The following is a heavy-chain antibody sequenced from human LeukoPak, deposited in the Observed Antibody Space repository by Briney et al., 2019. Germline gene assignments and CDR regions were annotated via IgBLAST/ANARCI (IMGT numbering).Heavy chain of an antibody. CDR3: AIGPLYRFLEWLSHYYFDY. D-gene: IGHD3-3*01. V-gene: IGHV1-69*13. CDR2: IIAIFGTA. Sequence: ASVKVSCKASGGTFSSYAISWVRQAPGQGLEWMGGIIAIFGTANYAQKFQGRVTITADEPTSTAYMELSSLRSEDTAVYYCAIGPLYRFLEWLSHYYFDYWGQGTLVTVSS. J-gene: IGHJ4*02. CDR1: GGTFSSYA.